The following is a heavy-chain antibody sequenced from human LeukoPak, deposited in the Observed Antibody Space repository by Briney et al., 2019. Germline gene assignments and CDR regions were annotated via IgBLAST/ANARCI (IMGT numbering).Heavy chain of an antibody. CDR3: AINYYDSSGYYLFDY. D-gene: IGHD3-22*01. CDR2: ISGSGGST. CDR1: GSTFSSYA. J-gene: IGHJ4*02. Sequence: PGGSLRLSCAASGSTFSSYAMSWVRQAPGKGLEWVSAISGSGGSTYYADSVKGRFTISRDNSKNTLYLQMNSLRAEDTAVYYCAINYYDSSGYYLFDYWGQGTLVTVSS. V-gene: IGHV3-23*01.